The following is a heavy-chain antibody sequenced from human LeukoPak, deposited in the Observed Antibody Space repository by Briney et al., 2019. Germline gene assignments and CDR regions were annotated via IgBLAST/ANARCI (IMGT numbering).Heavy chain of an antibody. J-gene: IGHJ4*02. D-gene: IGHD3-10*01. Sequence: GGSLRLSCAASGFTFSSYSMNWVRQAPGKGLEWVSSISSSSSYIYYADSVKGRFTISRDNAKNSLYLQMNSLRAEDTAVYYCAKDPTAYYYGSGNPGFEDWGQGTLVTVSS. CDR1: GFTFSSYS. V-gene: IGHV3-21*01. CDR3: AKDPTAYYYGSGNPGFED. CDR2: ISSSSSYI.